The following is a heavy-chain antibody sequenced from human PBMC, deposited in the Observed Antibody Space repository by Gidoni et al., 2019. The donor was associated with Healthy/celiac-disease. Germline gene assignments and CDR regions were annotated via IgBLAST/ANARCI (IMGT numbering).Heavy chain of an antibody. J-gene: IGHJ4*02. CDR2: IYHSGST. D-gene: IGHD6-19*01. V-gene: IGHV4-38-2*02. Sequence: QVQLQESGPGLVKPSETLSLTCTVSGYSISSGYYWGWIRQPPGKGLEWIGSIYHSGSTYYNPSLKSRVTISVDTSKNQFSLKLSSVTAADTAVYYCARGIAVAGTIYYFDYWGQGTLVTVSS. CDR3: ARGIAVAGTIYYFDY. CDR1: GYSISSGYY.